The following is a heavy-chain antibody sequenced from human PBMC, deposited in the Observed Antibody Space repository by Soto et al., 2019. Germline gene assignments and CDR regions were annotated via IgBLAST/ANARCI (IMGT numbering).Heavy chain of an antibody. CDR3: ASQGYCSGGSCYPNWFDP. CDR1: GGSISSYY. CDR2: IYYSGST. D-gene: IGHD2-15*01. J-gene: IGHJ5*02. Sequence: PSETLSLTCTVSGGSISSYYWSWIRQPPGKGLEWIGYIYYSGSTNYNPSLKSRVTISVDTSKNQFSLKLSSVTAADTAVYYCASQGYCSGGSCYPNWFDPWGQGTLVTVSS. V-gene: IGHV4-59*01.